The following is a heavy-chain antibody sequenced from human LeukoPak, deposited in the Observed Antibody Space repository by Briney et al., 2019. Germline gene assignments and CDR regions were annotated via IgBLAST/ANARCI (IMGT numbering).Heavy chain of an antibody. D-gene: IGHD5/OR15-5a*01. V-gene: IGHV3-43*02. CDR3: ARDHVYGGADY. J-gene: IGHJ4*02. Sequence: GGSLRLSCAASGFTFSTYTMNWVRQATGKGLECVSLTSGDGISTYFADSVKGRFTISRDNNKNSLFLQMNSLRTEDTALYYCARDHVYGGADYWGQGTLVTVSS. CDR1: GFTFSTYT. CDR2: TSGDGIST.